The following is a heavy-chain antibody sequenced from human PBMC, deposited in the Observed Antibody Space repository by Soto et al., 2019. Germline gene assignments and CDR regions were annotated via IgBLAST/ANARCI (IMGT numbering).Heavy chain of an antibody. CDR3: TTVSVEGI. CDR1: GFSFNEAW. D-gene: IGHD2-15*01. J-gene: IGHJ6*02. V-gene: IGHV3-15*07. CDR2: IKTSAGGGAT. Sequence: EVQLAESAGGLVKPGGSLRLSCVASGFSFNEAWMNWVRQAPGEGLEWVGRIKTSAGGGATGYAAPVQGRFTISRDDSKNALYLHMNSLGTDDTAIYYCTTVSVEGIWGQGTTVTVSS.